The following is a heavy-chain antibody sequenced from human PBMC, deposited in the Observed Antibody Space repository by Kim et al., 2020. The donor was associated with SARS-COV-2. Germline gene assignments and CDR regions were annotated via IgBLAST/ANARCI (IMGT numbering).Heavy chain of an antibody. J-gene: IGHJ2*01. CDR2: ISYDGSNK. V-gene: IGHV3-30*18. CDR1: GFTFSSYG. CDR3: AKDNVTSYYYDSSGYPAGFDL. D-gene: IGHD3-22*01. Sequence: GGSLRLSCAASGFTFSSYGMHWVRQAPGKGLEWVAVISYDGSNKYYADSVKGRFTISRDNSKNTLYLQMNSLRAEDTAVYYCAKDNVTSYYYDSSGYPAGFDLWGRGTLVTVSS.